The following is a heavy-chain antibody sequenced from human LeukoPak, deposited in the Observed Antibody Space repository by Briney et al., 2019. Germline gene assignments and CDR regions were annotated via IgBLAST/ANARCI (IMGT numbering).Heavy chain of an antibody. CDR2: IYSGGST. V-gene: IGHV3-66*01. J-gene: IGHJ5*02. D-gene: IGHD3-22*01. CDR3: ARDRPSDYYDSSGHGWFDP. CDR1: GFTVSSNY. Sequence: GGSLRLSCAASGFTVSSNYMSWVRQAPGKGLEWVSVIYSGGSTYYADSVKGRFTISRDNSKNTLYLQMNSLRAEDTAVYYCARDRPSDYYDSSGHGWFDPWGQGTLVTVSS.